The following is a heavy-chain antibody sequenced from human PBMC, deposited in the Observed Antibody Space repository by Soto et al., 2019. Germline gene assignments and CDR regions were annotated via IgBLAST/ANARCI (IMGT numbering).Heavy chain of an antibody. CDR3: ARERGTRGAFDI. CDR2: IIPIFGTA. CDR1: GGTFSSYA. D-gene: IGHD3-16*01. J-gene: IGHJ3*02. Sequence: QVQLVQSGAEVKKPGSSVKVSCTASGGTFSSYAISWVRQAPGQGLEWMGGIIPIFGTANYAQKFQGRVTITADKSTSTAYMELSSLRPEDEAAYYCARERGTRGAFDIWGQVTMVTVSS. V-gene: IGHV1-69*06.